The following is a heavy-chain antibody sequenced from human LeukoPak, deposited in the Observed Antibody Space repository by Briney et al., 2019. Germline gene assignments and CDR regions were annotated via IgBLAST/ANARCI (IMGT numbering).Heavy chain of an antibody. CDR1: GGTFSSYA. CDR2: IIPILGIA. J-gene: IGHJ4*02. Sequence: ASVNVSCNASGGTFSSYAISWVRHAPGQGLEWMGRIIPILGIANYAQKFHGRDTITADKSTSTDYMELSSLRSEDTAVYYCARDPHMEIAVAGTTADDYWGQGTLVTVSS. CDR3: ARDPHMEIAVAGTTADDY. D-gene: IGHD6-19*01. V-gene: IGHV1-69*04.